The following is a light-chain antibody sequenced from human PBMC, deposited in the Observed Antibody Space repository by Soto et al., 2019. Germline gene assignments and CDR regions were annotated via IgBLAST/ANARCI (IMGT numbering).Light chain of an antibody. CDR2: EVN. J-gene: IGLJ1*01. CDR1: SSDVGGYNY. CDR3: SSYAGSNTHV. Sequence: QSVLTQPPSASGSPGQSVTISCTGTSSDVGGYNYVSWYQQHPGKAPKLIIYEVNKRPSGVPDRFSGSKSGNTASLTVSGLQAEDEADYSCSSYAGSNTHVFGTGTKLTVL. V-gene: IGLV2-8*01.